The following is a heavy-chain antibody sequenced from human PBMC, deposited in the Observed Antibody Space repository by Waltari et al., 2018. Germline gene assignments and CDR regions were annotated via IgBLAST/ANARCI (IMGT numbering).Heavy chain of an antibody. CDR2: FDPEYGEA. Sequence: QVQLVQSGAEVKKPGASVKVSCRVSGYSLTESALHWVRQAPGKGLERLGCFDPEYGEAVDAQEFQGRVTMTEDTSKDTAYMELSSLTYEDTAVYYCTRDRVGYCSGGTCYSRWFDPWGQGTLVTVSS. V-gene: IGHV1-24*01. D-gene: IGHD2-15*01. CDR3: TRDRVGYCSGGTCYSRWFDP. CDR1: GYSLTESA. J-gene: IGHJ5*02.